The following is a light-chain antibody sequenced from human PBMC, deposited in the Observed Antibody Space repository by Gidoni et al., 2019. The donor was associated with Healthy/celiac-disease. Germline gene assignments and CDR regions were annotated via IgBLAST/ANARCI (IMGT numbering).Light chain of an antibody. CDR1: NIGVKS. CDR3: QVWDNTNNQGGV. J-gene: IGLJ2*01. Sequence: SYVLTQPPSVSVAPGKTATITCGGNNIGVKSVHWYQQKPGQAPVMVMYYDRDRPSGIPERFSGSNSGNTATLTSSRVDAGDEADVYCQVWDNTNNQGGVFGGGTKLTVL. CDR2: YDR. V-gene: IGLV3-21*01.